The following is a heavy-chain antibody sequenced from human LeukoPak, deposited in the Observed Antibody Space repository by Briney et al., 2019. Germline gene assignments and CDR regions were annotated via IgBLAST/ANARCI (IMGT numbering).Heavy chain of an antibody. V-gene: IGHV3-7*01. D-gene: IGHD1-26*01. CDR2: IKQDGSET. CDR3: VRQMVGASFNY. CDR1: GFTLSNYW. J-gene: IGHJ4*02. Sequence: GGSLRLSCAASGFTLSNYWMSWVRQAPGKGLEWVANIKQDGSETYYVDSVRGRFTFSRDNAENSVYLQMNSLRAEDTAVYYCVRQMVGASFNYWGQGTLVTVSS.